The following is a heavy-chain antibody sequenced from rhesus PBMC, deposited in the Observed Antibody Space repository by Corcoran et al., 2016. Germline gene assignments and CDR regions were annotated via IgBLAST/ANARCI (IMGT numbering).Heavy chain of an antibody. D-gene: IGHD4-29*01. CDR3: ARAHGSSYEYMSH. J-gene: IGHJ4*01. V-gene: IGHV4-80*01. Sequence: QVQLQESGPGLVKPSETLSLTCAVSGASISSYWRSWIRQPPGKGLEWIGEINGNSGRTYYNPSLKSRVTISKAASKNQFSLKLSSVTAADTAVYYCARAHGSSYEYMSHWGQGVLVTVSS. CDR2: INGNSGRT. CDR1: GASISSYW.